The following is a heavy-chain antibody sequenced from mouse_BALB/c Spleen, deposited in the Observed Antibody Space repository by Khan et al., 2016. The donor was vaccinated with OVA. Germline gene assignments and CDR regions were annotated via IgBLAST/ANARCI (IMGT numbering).Heavy chain of an antibody. J-gene: IGHJ3*01. D-gene: IGHD1-1*01. V-gene: IGHV5-6*01. CDR3: ARHNYGPCAY. CDR1: GFTFSTYA. Sequence: EVQLQESGGDLVKPGGSLKLSCAASGFTFSTYAMSWVRQTPDKRLEWVATINTGGDYSYYPDSVKGRFTISRDNAKNTLYLQMSSLRSADTAMYYCARHNYGPCAYWAQATLVTVSA. CDR2: INTGGDYS.